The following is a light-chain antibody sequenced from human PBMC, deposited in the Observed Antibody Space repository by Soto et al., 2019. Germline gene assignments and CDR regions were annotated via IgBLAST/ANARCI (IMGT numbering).Light chain of an antibody. CDR3: AAWDDSLNGRV. CDR2: SNN. Sequence: QSVLTQPPSASGTPGQRVTISCSGSSSNIGSNTVNWYQQLPGTAPKLLIYSNNQRPSGVPDRFSASKSGTSASLAISGLPSEDEADYYCAAWDDSLNGRVFGGGSKLTVL. V-gene: IGLV1-44*01. J-gene: IGLJ3*02. CDR1: SSNIGSNT.